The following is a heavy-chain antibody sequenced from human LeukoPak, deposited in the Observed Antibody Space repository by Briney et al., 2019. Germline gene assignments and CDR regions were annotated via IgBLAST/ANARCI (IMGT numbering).Heavy chain of an antibody. CDR3: ASGEAWLMGATEFDY. Sequence: PGRSLRLSCAASGFTFSSYGMHWVRQAPGKGLEWVAVMWYDGSNKYYADSVKGRFTISRDNSKNTLYLQMNSLRAEDTAVYYCASGEAWLMGATEFDYWGQGTLVTVSS. CDR1: GFTFSSYG. J-gene: IGHJ4*02. V-gene: IGHV3-33*01. CDR2: MWYDGSNK. D-gene: IGHD1-26*01.